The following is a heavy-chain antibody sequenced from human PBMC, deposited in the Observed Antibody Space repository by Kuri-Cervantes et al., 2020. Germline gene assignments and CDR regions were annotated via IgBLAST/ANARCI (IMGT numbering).Heavy chain of an antibody. V-gene: IGHV1-69*06. CDR2: IIPIFGTA. CDR3: AVVLRYFDWVGPLIGH. J-gene: IGHJ5*02. CDR1: GGTFSSYA. D-gene: IGHD3-9*01. Sequence: SVKVSCKASGGTFSSYAISWVRQAPGQGLEWMGGIIPIFGTANYAQKFQGRVTITADKSTSTAYMELSSLGSEDTAVYYCAVVLRYFDWVGPLIGHWGQGTLVTVSS.